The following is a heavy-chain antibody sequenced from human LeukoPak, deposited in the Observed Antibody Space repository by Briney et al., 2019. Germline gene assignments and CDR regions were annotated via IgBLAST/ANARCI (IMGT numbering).Heavy chain of an antibody. CDR3: ARESWGDYDILTGYYDANDAFDI. CDR1: GYTFTSYY. Sequence: ASVKVSCKASGYTFTSYYIHWVRQAPGQGLEWMGWINPNSGGTNYAQKFQGRVTMTRDTSISTAYMELSRLRSGDTAVYYCARESWGDYDILTGYYDANDAFDIWGQGTMVTVSS. CDR2: INPNSGGT. J-gene: IGHJ3*02. D-gene: IGHD3-9*01. V-gene: IGHV1-2*02.